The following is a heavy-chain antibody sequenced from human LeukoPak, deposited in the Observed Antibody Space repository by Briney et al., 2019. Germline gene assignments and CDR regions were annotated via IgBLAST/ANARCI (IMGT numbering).Heavy chain of an antibody. CDR3: ARADSSGYYYGDWFDP. Sequence: PGGSLRLSCAASGFTFSSYGMHWVRQAPGKGLEWVAVIWYDGSNKYYADSVKGRFTISRDNSKNTLYLQMNSLRADDTAVYYCARADSSGYYYGDWFDPWGQGTLVTVSS. V-gene: IGHV3-33*08. CDR2: IWYDGSNK. J-gene: IGHJ5*02. D-gene: IGHD3-22*01. CDR1: GFTFSSYG.